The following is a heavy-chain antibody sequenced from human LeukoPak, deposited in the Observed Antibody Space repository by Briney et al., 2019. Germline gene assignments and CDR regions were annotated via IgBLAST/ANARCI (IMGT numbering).Heavy chain of an antibody. V-gene: IGHV3-30*03. J-gene: IGHJ4*02. CDR3: VTPGGGYDPYFDN. CDR2: IAYVGYKE. CDR1: GFTFSTYN. Sequence: QTGGSLRLSCEGSGFTFSTYNMHWVRQAPGKGLEWVALIAYVGYKEYYADSVKGRFTVSRDNSRSTVHLQMNNLRQEDTAIYYCVTPGGGYDPYFDNWGQGTLVSVSS. D-gene: IGHD5-12*01.